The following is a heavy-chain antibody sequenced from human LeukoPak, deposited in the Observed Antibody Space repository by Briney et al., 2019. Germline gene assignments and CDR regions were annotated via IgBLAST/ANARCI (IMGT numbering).Heavy chain of an antibody. Sequence: PGGSLRLSCAASGFTFSSAWMSWVRQAPGKGLEWVGRIKSKADGGTTDYAAPVKGRFTISRGDSKNTLYLQMNSLKTEDTAVYYCSTDEYDYVWGSYRYSGEYYFDYWGQGTLVTVSS. CDR1: GFTFSSAW. D-gene: IGHD3-16*02. J-gene: IGHJ4*02. CDR2: IKSKADGGTT. CDR3: STDEYDYVWGSYRYSGEYYFDY. V-gene: IGHV3-15*01.